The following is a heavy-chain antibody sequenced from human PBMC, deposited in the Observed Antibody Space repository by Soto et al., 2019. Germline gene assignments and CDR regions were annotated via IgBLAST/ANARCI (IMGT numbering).Heavy chain of an antibody. CDR3: ARGLGGATREVYWFDP. Sequence: PSETLSLTCTVSGGSISSYYWSWIRQPAGKGLEWIGRIYTSGSTNYNPSLKSRVTMSVDTSKNQFSLKLSSVTAADTAVYYCARGLGGATREVYWFDPWGQGTLVTVSS. CDR2: IYTSGST. D-gene: IGHD1-26*01. V-gene: IGHV4-4*07. CDR1: GGSISSYY. J-gene: IGHJ5*02.